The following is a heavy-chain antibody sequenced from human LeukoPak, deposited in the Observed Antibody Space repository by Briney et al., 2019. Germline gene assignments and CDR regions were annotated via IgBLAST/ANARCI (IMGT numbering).Heavy chain of an antibody. D-gene: IGHD3-10*02. CDR1: GFTFSYYW. V-gene: IGHV3-7*01. J-gene: IGHJ6*04. Sequence: GGSLRLSCAASGFTFSYYWMSWVRQAPGKGLEWVANIKQDGSEKYYVDSVKGRFTISRDNAKNSLYLQMNSLRAEDTAVFYCAELGITMIGGVWGKGTTVTISS. CDR2: IKQDGSEK. CDR3: AELGITMIGGV.